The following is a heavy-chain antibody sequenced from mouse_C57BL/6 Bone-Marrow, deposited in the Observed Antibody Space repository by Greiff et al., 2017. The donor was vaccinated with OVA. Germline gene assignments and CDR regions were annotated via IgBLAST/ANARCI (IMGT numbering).Heavy chain of an antibody. CDR2: ISNLAYSI. CDR3: ARGSNYGCAD. CDR1: GFTFSDYG. V-gene: IGHV5-15*01. J-gene: IGHJ3*01. Sequence: EVKLVESGGGLVQPGGSLKLSCAASGFTFSDYGMAWVRQAPRKGPEWVAFISNLAYSIYYADTVTGRFTISRANAKNTLYLEMSSLRSEDTAMYYCARGSNYGCADWGQGTLVTVSA. D-gene: IGHD2-5*01.